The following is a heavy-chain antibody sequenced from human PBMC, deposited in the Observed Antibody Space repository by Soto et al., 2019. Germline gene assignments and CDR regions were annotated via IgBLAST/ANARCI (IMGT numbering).Heavy chain of an antibody. J-gene: IGHJ4*02. CDR1: GGSISSSNW. V-gene: IGHV4-4*02. CDR3: AGQYCSSTSCQNHLDY. Sequence: PSETLPLTCAVSGGSISSSNWWSWVRQPPGKGLEWIGEIYHSGSTNYNPSLKSRVTISVDKSKDQFSLKLSSVTAADTAVYYCAGQYCSSTSCQNHLDYWGQGTLVTV. D-gene: IGHD2-2*01. CDR2: IYHSGST.